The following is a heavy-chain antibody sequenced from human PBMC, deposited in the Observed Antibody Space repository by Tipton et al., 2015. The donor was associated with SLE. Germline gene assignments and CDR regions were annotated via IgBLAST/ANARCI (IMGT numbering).Heavy chain of an antibody. D-gene: IGHD2-8*02. CDR2: ISWNSGSI. CDR3: AKSTGQNWFDP. Sequence: QLVQSGGGLVKPGGSLRLSCAASGFTFSSYSMNWVRQAPGKGLEWVSGISWNSGSIGYADSVKGRFTISRDNAKNSLYLQMNSLRAEDTALYYCAKSTGQNWFDPWGQGTLVTVSS. CDR1: GFTFSSYS. V-gene: IGHV3-9*01. J-gene: IGHJ5*02.